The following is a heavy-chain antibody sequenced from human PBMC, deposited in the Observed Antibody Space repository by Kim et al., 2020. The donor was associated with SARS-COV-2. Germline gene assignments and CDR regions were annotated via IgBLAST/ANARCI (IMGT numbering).Heavy chain of an antibody. CDR1: GGSISNFH. Sequence: SETLSLTCTVSGGSISNFHWSWIRQPPGKGLEWIGYIYSSGSFNYNPSLKSRVTMSVDTSKNQFSLKLTSVTAADTAVYYCASRIAAVGNSIGAFDIWGQGTMVSVSS. V-gene: IGHV4-59*13. D-gene: IGHD6-13*01. CDR3: ASRIAAVGNSIGAFDI. CDR2: IYSSGSF. J-gene: IGHJ3*02.